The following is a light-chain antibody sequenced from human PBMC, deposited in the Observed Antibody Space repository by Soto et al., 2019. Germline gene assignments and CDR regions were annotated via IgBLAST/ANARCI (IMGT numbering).Light chain of an antibody. CDR3: QQYESYSRT. CDR2: DAS. Sequence: DIQMTQSPSTLSASVGDRVTLTCRASQSINTWLAWFQQKPGKAPKLLIYDASSLESGVPSRFSGSGSGTEFTLTISSLQPEDSATYYCQQYESYSRTFGQGTKVEIK. J-gene: IGKJ1*01. V-gene: IGKV1-5*01. CDR1: QSINTW.